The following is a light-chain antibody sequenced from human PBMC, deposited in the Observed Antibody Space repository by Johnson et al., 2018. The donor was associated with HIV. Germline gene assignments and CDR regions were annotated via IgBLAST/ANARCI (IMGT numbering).Light chain of an antibody. CDR1: SSNIGNNY. V-gene: IGLV1-51*01. Sequence: QSMLTQPPSVSAAPGQKVTISCSGSSSNIGNNYVSWYQQLPGTAPKLLIYDNNKRPSGIPDRFSGSKSGTSATLGITGLQTGYEADYYCGTWDTSLSTGGAFGTGTKVTVL. CDR3: GTWDTSLSTGGA. J-gene: IGLJ1*01. CDR2: DNN.